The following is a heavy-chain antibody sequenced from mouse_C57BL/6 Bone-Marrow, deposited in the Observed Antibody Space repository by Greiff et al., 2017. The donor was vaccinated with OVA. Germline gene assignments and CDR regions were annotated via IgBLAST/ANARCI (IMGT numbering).Heavy chain of an antibody. J-gene: IGHJ2*01. Sequence: VKLQQPGAELVMPGASVKLSCKASGYTFTSYWMHWVKQRPGQGLEWIGEIDPSDSYTNYNQKFKGKSTLTVDKSSSTAYMQLSSLTSEDSAVYYCARELVLDYWGQGTTLTVSS. V-gene: IGHV1-69*01. CDR3: ARELVLDY. D-gene: IGHD1-1*01. CDR1: GYTFTSYW. CDR2: IDPSDSYT.